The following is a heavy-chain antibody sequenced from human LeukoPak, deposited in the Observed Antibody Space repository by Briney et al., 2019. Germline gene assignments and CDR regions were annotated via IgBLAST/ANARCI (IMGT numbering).Heavy chain of an antibody. J-gene: IGHJ4*02. D-gene: IGHD5-18*01. Sequence: SETLSLTCAVYGGSFSGYYWSWIRQPPGKGLEWIGEINHSGSTNYNPSLKSRVTISVDTSKNQFSLKLSSVTAAGTAVYYCARGFSGYSYGFIRRIQFYFDYWGQGTLVTVSS. V-gene: IGHV4-34*01. CDR2: INHSGST. CDR1: GGSFSGYY. CDR3: ARGFSGYSYGFIRRIQFYFDY.